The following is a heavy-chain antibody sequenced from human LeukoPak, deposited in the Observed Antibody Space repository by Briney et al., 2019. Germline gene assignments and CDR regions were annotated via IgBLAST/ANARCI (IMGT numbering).Heavy chain of an antibody. CDR1: GFSFSRAW. Sequence: GGSLRLSCAASGFSFSRAWMSWVRQAPGKGLEWVGRIKSKSDGGTTDYAAPVKGRFTISRDDSKNTLFLQVNSLKIEDTAVYYCTTVTLRPVGLWGQRTLVTVSS. J-gene: IGHJ4*02. D-gene: IGHD3-10*01. V-gene: IGHV3-15*05. CDR2: IKSKSDGGTT. CDR3: TTVTLRPVGL.